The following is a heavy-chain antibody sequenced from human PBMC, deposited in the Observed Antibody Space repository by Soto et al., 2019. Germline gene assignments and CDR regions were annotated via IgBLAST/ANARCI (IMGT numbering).Heavy chain of an antibody. Sequence: GASVKVSCKASGYTFTSYGISWVRQAPGQGLEWMGWITPYNGYTNYAQKLQGRVTMTTDTSTSTAYMELKSLRSDDTAVYYCARVEYDSGRSFDYWGQGTLVTVSS. J-gene: IGHJ4*02. CDR2: ITPYNGYT. D-gene: IGHD3-10*01. V-gene: IGHV1-18*01. CDR1: GYTFTSYG. CDR3: ARVEYDSGRSFDY.